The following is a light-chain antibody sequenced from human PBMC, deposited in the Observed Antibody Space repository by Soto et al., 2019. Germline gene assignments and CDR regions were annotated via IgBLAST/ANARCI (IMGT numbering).Light chain of an antibody. J-gene: IGKJ1*01. CDR1: LTISNY. CDR2: DAS. V-gene: IGKV1-5*01. Sequence: DIQMTQSPSSLSASVGDRVTITCRASLTISNYLAWYQQKPGKAPKLLIYDASSLQSGVPSRFSGRGSGTEFTLTISSLQPDDFATYYCQQYDSYSWTFGQGTKVDIK. CDR3: QQYDSYSWT.